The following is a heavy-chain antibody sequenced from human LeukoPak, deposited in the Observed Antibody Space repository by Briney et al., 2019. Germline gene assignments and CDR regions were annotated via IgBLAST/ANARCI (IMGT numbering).Heavy chain of an antibody. CDR2: IDSDGSNT. V-gene: IGHV3-74*01. J-gene: IGHJ4*02. CDR1: GFTFSDYW. Sequence: GGSQRVSCAASGFTFSDYWMYWVRQAPGKGLVWVSYIDSDGSNTNYADSVKGRFTVSRDNAKNTLYLQMDSLRAEDTAVYYCAIYCSSASCYSRGPKWGQGTLVTVSS. CDR3: AIYCSSASCYSRGPK. D-gene: IGHD2-2*01.